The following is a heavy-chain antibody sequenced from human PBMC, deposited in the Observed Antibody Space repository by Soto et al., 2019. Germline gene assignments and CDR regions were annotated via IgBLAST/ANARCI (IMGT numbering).Heavy chain of an antibody. CDR3: AKKSGDFQDDY. Sequence: QVQLVESGGGVVQPGRSLRLSCAASGFTFSSYGMHWVRQAPGKGLEWVAVISYDGSNKFYADSVKGRFTISRDNSKNTLYLQMNSLRAEDTAVYYCAKKSGDFQDDYWGQGTLVTVSS. CDR2: ISYDGSNK. CDR1: GFTFSSYG. V-gene: IGHV3-30*18. D-gene: IGHD3-3*01. J-gene: IGHJ4*02.